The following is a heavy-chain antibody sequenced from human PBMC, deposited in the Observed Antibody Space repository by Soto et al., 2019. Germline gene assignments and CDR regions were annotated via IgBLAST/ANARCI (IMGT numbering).Heavy chain of an antibody. CDR3: ARARASIAAQSAFDI. CDR2: IGTAGDT. V-gene: IGHV3-13*01. CDR1: GFTFSSYD. Sequence: GGSLRLSCAASGFTFSSYDMHWVRQATGKGLEWVSAIGTAGDTYYPGSVKGRFTISRENAKNSLYLQMNSLRAGDTAVYYCARARASIAAQSAFDIWGQGTMVTVSS. D-gene: IGHD6-6*01. J-gene: IGHJ3*02.